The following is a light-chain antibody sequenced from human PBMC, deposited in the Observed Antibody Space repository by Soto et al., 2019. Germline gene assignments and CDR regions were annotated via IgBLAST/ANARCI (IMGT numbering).Light chain of an antibody. CDR2: GAS. CDR1: QSISSN. CDR3: QQYHDWPLT. Sequence: EIVLTQSPATLSVSPGESAALSCRASQSISSNLAWYQQKPGQPPRLLISGASTRATGIPARFSGSGSGTEFTLTISSLQSEDLAVYHWQQYHDWPLTFGGGTKVEIK. J-gene: IGKJ4*01. V-gene: IGKV3-15*01.